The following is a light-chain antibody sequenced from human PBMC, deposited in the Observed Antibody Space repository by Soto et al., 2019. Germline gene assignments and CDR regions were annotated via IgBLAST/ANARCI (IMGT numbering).Light chain of an antibody. Sequence: QTVVTQEPSLTVSPGGTVTLTCGSSTGAVTGTHYAYWFQQKPGQAPRTLIYDTSSKHSWTPARFSGSLLGGKAALTLSGAQPEDEAEYYCLLSYDTVAVFGGGTQLTVL. V-gene: IGLV7-46*01. J-gene: IGLJ3*02. CDR3: LLSYDTVAV. CDR2: DTS. CDR1: TGAVTGTHY.